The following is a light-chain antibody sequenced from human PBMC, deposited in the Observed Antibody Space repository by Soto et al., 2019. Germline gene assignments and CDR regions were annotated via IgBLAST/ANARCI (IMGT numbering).Light chain of an antibody. J-gene: IGKJ1*01. Sequence: EIVLPQSPGTLSLSPGERATLSGRASQSVNSRYLAWYQQKAGQANRLLIYGASSRATGIPDRFSGSGSGTDFTLTISRLEPEEFAVYYCKQYGSTPRTVGQGTKVDIK. CDR2: GAS. CDR3: KQYGSTPRT. V-gene: IGKV3-20*01. CDR1: QSVNSRY.